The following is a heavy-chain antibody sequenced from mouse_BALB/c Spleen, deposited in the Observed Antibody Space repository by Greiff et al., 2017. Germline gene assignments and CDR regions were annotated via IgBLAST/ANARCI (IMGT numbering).Heavy chain of an antibody. Sequence: EVQLVESGGGLVKLGGSLKLSCAASGFTFSSYYMSWVRQTPEKRLELVAAINSNGGSTYYPDTVKGRFTISRDNAKNTLYLQMSSLKSEDTALYYCARRQLGLFYAMGYWGQGTSVTVSS. CDR3: ARRQLGLFYAMGY. J-gene: IGHJ4*01. D-gene: IGHD3-2*01. CDR2: INSNGGST. V-gene: IGHV5-6-2*01. CDR1: GFTFSSYY.